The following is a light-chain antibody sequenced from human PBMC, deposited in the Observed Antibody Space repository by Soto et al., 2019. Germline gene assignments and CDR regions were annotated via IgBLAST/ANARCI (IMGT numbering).Light chain of an antibody. Sequence: EIVLTQSPATLSLSPGERATLSCRASQSVSSYLAWYQQKPGQAPRLLIYDASTRATGIPARFSGSGSGTDFTLTISSLEPEDVAVYYCQQFGDSLWTFGQGTRVEIK. J-gene: IGKJ1*01. CDR2: DAS. CDR3: QQFGDSLWT. CDR1: QSVSSY. V-gene: IGKV3-11*01.